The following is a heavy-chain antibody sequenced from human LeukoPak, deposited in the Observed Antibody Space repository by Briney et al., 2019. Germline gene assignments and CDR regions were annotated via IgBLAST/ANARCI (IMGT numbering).Heavy chain of an antibody. J-gene: IGHJ3*02. Sequence: SETLSLTCTVSGGSISSYYWSWIRQPPGKGLEWIGYIYYSGSTNYNPSLKSRVTISVDPSKNQLSLKLSSVTAADTAVYYCARVGSTSGWYFALQTGDAFDIWGQGTMVTVSS. V-gene: IGHV4-59*01. CDR1: GGSISSYY. D-gene: IGHD6-19*01. CDR2: IYYSGST. CDR3: ARVGSTSGWYFALQTGDAFDI.